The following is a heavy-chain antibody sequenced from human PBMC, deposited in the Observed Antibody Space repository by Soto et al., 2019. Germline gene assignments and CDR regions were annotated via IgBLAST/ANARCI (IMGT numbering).Heavy chain of an antibody. D-gene: IGHD6-13*01. Sequence: GGSLRLSCAASGFTFSDYYMSWIRQAPGKGLEWVSYISSSGSTIYYADSVKGRFTISRDHAKNSLYLQMNSLRAEDTAVYYCASRGVYQQLVILYYYYGMDVWGQGTTVTVSS. CDR3: ASRGVYQQLVILYYYYGMDV. CDR1: GFTFSDYY. CDR2: ISSSGSTI. J-gene: IGHJ6*02. V-gene: IGHV3-11*01.